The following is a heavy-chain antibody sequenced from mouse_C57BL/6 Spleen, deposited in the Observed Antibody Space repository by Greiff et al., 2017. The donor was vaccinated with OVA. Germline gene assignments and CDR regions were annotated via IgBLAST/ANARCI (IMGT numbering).Heavy chain of an antibody. Sequence: QVQLQQPGAELVMPGASVKLSCKASGYTFTSYWMHWVKQRPGQGLEWIGEIDPSDSYTNYNQKFKGKSTLTVDKSSSTAYMQLSSLTSEDSAVYYGARHGPTVVATYYFDYWGQGTTLTVSS. CDR1: GYTFTSYW. V-gene: IGHV1-69*01. J-gene: IGHJ2*01. D-gene: IGHD1-1*01. CDR3: ARHGPTVVATYYFDY. CDR2: IDPSDSYT.